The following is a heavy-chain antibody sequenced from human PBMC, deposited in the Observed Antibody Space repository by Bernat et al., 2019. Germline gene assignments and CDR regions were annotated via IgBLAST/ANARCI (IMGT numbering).Heavy chain of an antibody. V-gene: IGHV3-74*01. CDR1: GFSLSSYL. D-gene: IGHD3-16*01. Sequence: EVKVVESGGGLVQPGGSLRLSCEASGFSLSSYLMHWVRQAPGERLGWVSRITIDGPNKIYADSVKGRFTISRDNAKNTLYLQMNSLRAEDTAVYYCSRTAFVFDDVFDIWGQGTKVTVSS. CDR3: SRTAFVFDDVFDI. CDR2: ITIDGPNK. J-gene: IGHJ3*02.